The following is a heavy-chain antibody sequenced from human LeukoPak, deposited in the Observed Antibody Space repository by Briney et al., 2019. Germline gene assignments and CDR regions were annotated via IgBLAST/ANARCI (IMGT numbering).Heavy chain of an antibody. Sequence: PGGSLRLSCAASGFTVSSKYMSWVRQAPGKGLECVSVIYSGGSTDYADSVKGRFTISRDNSKNTLYLQMNSLRAEDAAVYFCAGPSSGYFDTWGQGTLVTVSS. J-gene: IGHJ4*02. CDR2: IYSGGST. CDR3: AGPSSGYFDT. D-gene: IGHD3-22*01. CDR1: GFTVSSKY. V-gene: IGHV3-53*01.